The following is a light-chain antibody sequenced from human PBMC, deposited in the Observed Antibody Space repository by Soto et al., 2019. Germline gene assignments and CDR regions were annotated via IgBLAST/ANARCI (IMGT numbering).Light chain of an antibody. CDR2: NVY. CDR3: SSYTISRTYV. J-gene: IGLJ1*01. CDR1: SSDVGAYNF. Sequence: QCALAQPASVSGSPGQSITISCTGTSSDVGAYNFVSWHQQHPGKAPKLIIYNVYDRPSGISYRFSGSKSGNTASLTISGLQGEDEADYYCSSYTISRTYVFGTGTKVTVL. V-gene: IGLV2-14*03.